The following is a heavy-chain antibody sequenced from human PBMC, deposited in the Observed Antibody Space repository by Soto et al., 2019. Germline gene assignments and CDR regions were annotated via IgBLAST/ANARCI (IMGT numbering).Heavy chain of an antibody. D-gene: IGHD7-27*01. CDR1: GGSFSGYY. CDR3: ARGWGRIFDY. V-gene: IGHV4-34*01. CDR2: INHSGST. J-gene: IGHJ4*02. Sequence: QVQLQQWGAGLLKPSETLSLTCAVYGGSFSGYYWNWIRQPPGKGLEWFGEINHSGSTNYNPSLKSRFTLSVDTSKNQFSLKLSSVTAADTAVYYCARGWGRIFDYWGQGTLVTVSS.